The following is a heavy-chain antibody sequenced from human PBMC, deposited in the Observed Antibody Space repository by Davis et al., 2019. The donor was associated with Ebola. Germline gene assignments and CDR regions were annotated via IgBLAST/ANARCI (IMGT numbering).Heavy chain of an antibody. V-gene: IGHV3-73*01. Sequence: GGSLRLSCAASGFTFSSYWMSWVRQAPGKGLEWVGRIRSKANSYATAYAASVKGRFTISRDDSKNTLYLQMNSLRAEDTAVYYCAKDQGPFLGYCSGGSCSLSYFDYWGQGTLVTVSS. CDR2: IRSKANSYAT. CDR1: GFTFSSYW. CDR3: AKDQGPFLGYCSGGSCSLSYFDY. D-gene: IGHD2-15*01. J-gene: IGHJ4*02.